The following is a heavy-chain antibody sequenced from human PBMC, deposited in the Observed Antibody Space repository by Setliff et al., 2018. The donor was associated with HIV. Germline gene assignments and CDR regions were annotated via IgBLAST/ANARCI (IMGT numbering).Heavy chain of an antibody. Sequence: ASVKVSCKASGGTFSSYAINWVRQAPGQGLEWMGGIIPMFGTRNYAQKFQGRVTITTDESTSTAYMELSSLRSEDTALYYCARAQSQGYAYSGSYGAFDIWGQGTMVTVSS. CDR3: ARAQSQGYAYSGSYGAFDI. V-gene: IGHV1-69*05. D-gene: IGHD1-26*01. CDR2: IIPMFGTR. J-gene: IGHJ3*02. CDR1: GGTFSSYA.